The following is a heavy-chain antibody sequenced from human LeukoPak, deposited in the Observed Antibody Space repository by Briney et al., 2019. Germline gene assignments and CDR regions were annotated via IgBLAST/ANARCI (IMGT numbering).Heavy chain of an antibody. CDR1: GGPFSGYY. CDR2: INHSGST. Sequence: SETLSLTCAVYGGPFSGYYWSWIRQPPGKGLEWIGEINHSGSTNYNPSLKSRVTISVDTSKNQFSLKLSSVTAADTAVYYCARGSQYYDILTGSRSGDAFDIWGQGTMVTVSS. J-gene: IGHJ3*02. V-gene: IGHV4-34*01. CDR3: ARGSQYYDILTGSRSGDAFDI. D-gene: IGHD3-9*01.